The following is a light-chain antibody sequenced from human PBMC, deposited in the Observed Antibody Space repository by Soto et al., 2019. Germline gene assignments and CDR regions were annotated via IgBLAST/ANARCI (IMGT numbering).Light chain of an antibody. CDR3: CSYAGDSTWV. CDR1: SSDIGSYNL. CDR2: EDN. V-gene: IGLV2-23*01. Sequence: QSALAQPASVSGSPGQSITISCTGTSSDIGSYNLGSWYRQDPGKAPKLIIYEDNKRPSGVSNRFSGSKSGSTASLTISGLQAEDEADYYCCSYAGDSTWVFGGGTKLTVL. J-gene: IGLJ2*01.